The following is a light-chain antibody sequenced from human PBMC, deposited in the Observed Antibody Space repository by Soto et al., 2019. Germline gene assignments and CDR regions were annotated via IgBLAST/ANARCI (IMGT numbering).Light chain of an antibody. CDR2: RNN. J-gene: IGLJ3*02. CDR1: SSNIGSNY. V-gene: IGLV1-47*01. CDR3: AAWDDSLSGWV. Sequence: QSVLTQPPSASGTPGQRVTIYCSGSSSNIGSNYVYWYQQLPGTAPKLLIYRNNQRPSGVPDRFSGSKSGTSASLAISGLRSEDEADYYCAAWDDSLSGWVFGGGTKRTVL.